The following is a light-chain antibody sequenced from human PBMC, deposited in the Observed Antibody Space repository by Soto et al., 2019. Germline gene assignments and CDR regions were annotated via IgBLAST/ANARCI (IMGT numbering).Light chain of an antibody. Sequence: DIVMTQSPDSLAVSLGERATINCKSSQTILYSSNNKNDLAWYQQRPGQPPKLLIYWASTRESGVPDRFSGSGSGADLTLTISSLQAEDVAVYYCQQYHTTPYTFGQGTKLEIK. CDR3: QQYHTTPYT. CDR1: QTILYSSNNKND. CDR2: WAS. J-gene: IGKJ2*01. V-gene: IGKV4-1*01.